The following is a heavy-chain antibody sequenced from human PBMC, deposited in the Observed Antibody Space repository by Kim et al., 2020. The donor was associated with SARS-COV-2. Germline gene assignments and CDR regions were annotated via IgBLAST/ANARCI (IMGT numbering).Heavy chain of an antibody. CDR2: IDPSDSYT. CDR1: GYSFTSYW. V-gene: IGHV5-10-1*01. Sequence: GESLKISCKGSGYSFTSYWISWVRQMPGKGLEWMGRIDPSDSYTNYSPSFQGHVTISADKSISTAYLQWSSLKASDTAMYYCARASIAARPYYYYYGMDVWGQGTTVTVSS. D-gene: IGHD6-6*01. CDR3: ARASIAARPYYYYYGMDV. J-gene: IGHJ6*02.